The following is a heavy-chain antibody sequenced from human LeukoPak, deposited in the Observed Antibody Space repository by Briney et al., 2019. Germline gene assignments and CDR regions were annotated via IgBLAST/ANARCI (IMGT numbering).Heavy chain of an antibody. Sequence: GGSLRLSCAASGFTFNIYAMSWVRPAPGKGLEWVSAISASGGTTYYADSVKGRFTISRDNSKNTLYLQTSSLRAEDTAVYYCAKEPREYCSSTSCPNWIDAWGQGTLVTVSS. D-gene: IGHD2-2*01. CDR1: GFTFNIYA. CDR2: ISASGGTT. V-gene: IGHV3-23*01. CDR3: AKEPREYCSSTSCPNWIDA. J-gene: IGHJ5*02.